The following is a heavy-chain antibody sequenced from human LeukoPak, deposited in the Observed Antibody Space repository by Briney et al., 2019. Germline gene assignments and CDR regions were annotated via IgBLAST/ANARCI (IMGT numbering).Heavy chain of an antibody. V-gene: IGHV4-59*01. CDR1: GGSIGTYY. J-gene: IGHJ6*03. CDR2: IYYSGST. D-gene: IGHD4-17*01. CDR3: ARASRRSATVTTYYYYYYYMDV. Sequence: PSETLSLTCTVSGGSIGTYYWSWIRQPPGKGLEWIGYIYYSGSTNYNPSLKSRVTISVDTSKNQFSLKLSSVTAADTAVYYCARASRRSATVTTYYYYYYYMDVWGKGTTVTISS.